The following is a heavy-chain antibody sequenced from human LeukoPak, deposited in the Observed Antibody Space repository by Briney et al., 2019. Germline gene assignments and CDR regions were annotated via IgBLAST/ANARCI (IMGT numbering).Heavy chain of an antibody. CDR1: GGSISSYY. J-gene: IGHJ6*03. CDR2: IYTSGST. D-gene: IGHD3-3*01. CDR3: ARDVGGRVDYYYYMDV. Sequence: SETLSLTCTVSGGSISSYYWSWIRQPPGKGLEWIGYIYTSGSTNYNPSLKSRVTISVDTSKNQFSLKLSSVTAADTAVYYCARDVGGRVDYYYYMDVWGKGTTVTVSS. V-gene: IGHV4-4*09.